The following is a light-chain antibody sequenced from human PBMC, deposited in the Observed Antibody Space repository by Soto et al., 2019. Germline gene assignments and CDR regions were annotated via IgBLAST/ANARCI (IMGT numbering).Light chain of an antibody. CDR1: QSVSRN. Sequence: EIVMTQSPATLSVSPGERATLSCRASQSVSRNLAWYQQRPGQAPRLLISGASTRATGIAARFSGSGSGTDFTLTISRLEPEDFAVYYCQQYGSSPWTFGQGTKVDIK. J-gene: IGKJ1*01. CDR2: GAS. CDR3: QQYGSSPWT. V-gene: IGKV3-15*01.